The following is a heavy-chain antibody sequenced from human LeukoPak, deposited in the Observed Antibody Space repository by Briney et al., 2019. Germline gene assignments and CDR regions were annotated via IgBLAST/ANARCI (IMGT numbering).Heavy chain of an antibody. CDR1: GFTSSSHW. J-gene: IGHJ4*02. V-gene: IGHV3-7*01. CDR2: IKQDGSEK. Sequence: GGSLRLSCAAAGFTSSSHWMSWVRQAPGKGLEWVANIKQDGSEKYYVDSVKGRFTISRDNAKNSLYLQMNSLRAEDTAVYYCARGTVFGVVIPHFDYWGQGTLVIVSS. D-gene: IGHD3-3*01. CDR3: ARGTVFGVVIPHFDY.